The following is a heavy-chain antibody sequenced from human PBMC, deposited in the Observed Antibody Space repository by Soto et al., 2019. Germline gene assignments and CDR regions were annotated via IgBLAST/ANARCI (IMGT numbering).Heavy chain of an antibody. CDR3: ARSEGEWLVHGWFDP. Sequence: ASVKVSCKASGYTFTSYGISWVRQAPGQGLEWMGWISAYNGNTNYAQKLQGRVTMTTDTSTSTAYMELRSLRSDDTAVYYCARSEGEWLVHGWFDPWGQGTLVTVSS. D-gene: IGHD6-19*01. J-gene: IGHJ5*02. CDR1: GYTFTSYG. V-gene: IGHV1-18*01. CDR2: ISAYNGNT.